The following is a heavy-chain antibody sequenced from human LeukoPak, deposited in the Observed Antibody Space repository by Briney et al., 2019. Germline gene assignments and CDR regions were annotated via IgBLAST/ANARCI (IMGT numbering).Heavy chain of an antibody. Sequence: PSETLSLTCTVSGGSIGSYYWSWIRQPAGKGLEWIGRIYTSGSTNYNPSLKSRVTMSVDTSKNQFSLKLSSVTAADTAVYYCAREGTVNKKVNMDVWGKGTTVTVSS. V-gene: IGHV4-4*07. D-gene: IGHD4-17*01. CDR2: IYTSGST. CDR1: GGSIGSYY. CDR3: AREGTVNKKVNMDV. J-gene: IGHJ6*03.